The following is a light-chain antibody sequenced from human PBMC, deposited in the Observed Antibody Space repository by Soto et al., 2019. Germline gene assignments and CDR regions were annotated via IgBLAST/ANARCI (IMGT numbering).Light chain of an antibody. CDR3: QQYNSYSIT. V-gene: IGKV1-5*01. J-gene: IGKJ4*01. CDR2: DAS. Sequence: DIQMTQSPSTLSASVGDRVTITSRASQSISSWLAWYQQKPGKAPKLLIYDASSLESGVPSRFSGSGSGTEFTLTISRLQPDDFATYYCQQYNSYSITFGGGTKVEIK. CDR1: QSISSW.